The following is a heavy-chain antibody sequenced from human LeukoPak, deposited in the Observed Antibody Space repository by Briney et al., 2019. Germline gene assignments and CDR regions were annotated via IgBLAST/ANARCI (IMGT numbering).Heavy chain of an antibody. CDR2: ISAYNGNT. CDR1: GYTFLSYG. V-gene: IGHV1-18*01. Sequence: GASVNVSCKASGYTFLSYGFSWVRRAPGQGLEWMGWISAYNGNTNYAQKLQGRVTMTTDTSTSTAYMELRSLRSDDTAVYYCARVGSSEYSSSSVVRSSSYYYYYYYMDVWGKGTTVTVSS. D-gene: IGHD6-6*01. CDR3: ARVGSSEYSSSSVVRSSSYYYYYYYMDV. J-gene: IGHJ6*03.